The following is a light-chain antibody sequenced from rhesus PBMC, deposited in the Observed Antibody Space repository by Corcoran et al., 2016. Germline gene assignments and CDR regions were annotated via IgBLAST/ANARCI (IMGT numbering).Light chain of an antibody. Sequence: QAALTQPRSVSGSPGQSVTISCTGASSDIGAYNFVSWYQQLPATAPTLLIYEVSKRPSGVSDRFSGSKSGSTASLTISGLQADDEADYFCCSYAGRFTLYVLGGGTRLTVL. CDR2: EVS. CDR1: SSDIGAYNF. V-gene: IGLV2-32*01. CDR3: CSYAGRFTLYV. J-gene: IGLJ1*01.